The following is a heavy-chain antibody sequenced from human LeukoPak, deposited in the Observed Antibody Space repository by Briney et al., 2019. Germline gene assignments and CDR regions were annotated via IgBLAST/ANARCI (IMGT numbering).Heavy chain of an antibody. CDR3: ATAELLSFRKGYFDY. CDR2: FDPEDGET. Sequence: ASVKVSCKVSGYTLTELSMHWVRQAPGKGLEWMGGFDPEDGETIYAQEFQGRVTMTEDTSTDTAYMELSSLRSEDTAVYYCATAELLSFRKGYFDYWGRGTLVTVSS. CDR1: GYTLTELS. J-gene: IGHJ4*02. D-gene: IGHD3-10*01. V-gene: IGHV1-24*01.